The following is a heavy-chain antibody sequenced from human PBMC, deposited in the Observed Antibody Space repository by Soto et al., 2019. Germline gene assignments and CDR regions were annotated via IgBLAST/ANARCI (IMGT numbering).Heavy chain of an antibody. CDR1: GDTFKSYA. J-gene: IGHJ1*01. Sequence: ASVKVSCKASGDTFKSYARHWVRQAPGQRLEWMGWVNAGNGDTRYSQKFQGRLTVTRDTSASTAYMDLSSLRSEDTAVYYCAMTCVSTGYSSPACSEYFYHWGLGTLVTVSS. CDR3: AMTCVSTGYSSPACSEYFYH. D-gene: IGHD3-22*01. CDR2: VNAGNGDT. V-gene: IGHV1-3*01.